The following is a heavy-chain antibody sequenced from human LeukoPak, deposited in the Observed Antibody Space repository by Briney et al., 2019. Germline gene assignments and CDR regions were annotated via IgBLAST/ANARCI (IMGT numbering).Heavy chain of an antibody. CDR3: AKDSDSSGYYDAFDI. CDR1: GFTFSSYG. CDR2: ISYDGSNK. V-gene: IGHV3-30*18. Sequence: GGSLRLSCAASGFTFSSYGMHWVRQAPGKGLEWVAVISYDGSNKYYADSVKGRFTISRDNSKNTLYLQMNSLRAEDTAVYYCAKDSDSSGYYDAFDIWGQGTMVTVSS. D-gene: IGHD3-22*01. J-gene: IGHJ3*02.